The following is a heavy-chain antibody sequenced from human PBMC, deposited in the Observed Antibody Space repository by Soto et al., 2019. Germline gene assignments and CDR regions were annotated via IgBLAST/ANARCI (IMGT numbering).Heavy chain of an antibody. CDR1: GFTFSSYG. V-gene: IGHV3-33*01. D-gene: IGHD6-6*01. CDR2: IWYDGSNK. CDR3: ARVKLLGSSSSSRAFDI. J-gene: IGHJ3*02. Sequence: QVQLVESGGGVVQPGRSLRLSCAASGFTFSSYGMHWVRQAPGKGLEWVAVIWYDGSNKYYADSVKGRFTISRDNSKNTLYLQMNSLRAEDTAVYYCARVKLLGSSSSSRAFDIWGQGTMVTVSS.